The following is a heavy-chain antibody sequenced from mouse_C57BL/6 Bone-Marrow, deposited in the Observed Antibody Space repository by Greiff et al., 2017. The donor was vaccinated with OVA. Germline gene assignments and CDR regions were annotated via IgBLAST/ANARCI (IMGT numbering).Heavy chain of an antibody. J-gene: IGHJ1*03. CDR1: GYAFTNYL. Sequence: VQLQQSGAELVRPGTSVKVSCKASGYAFTNYLIEWVKQRPGQGLEWIGVINPGSGGTNYNEKFKGKATLTADKSSSTAYMQLSSLTSEDSAVYFCAKVVATTDWYFDVWGTGTTVTVSS. D-gene: IGHD1-1*01. V-gene: IGHV1-54*01. CDR2: INPGSGGT. CDR3: AKVVATTDWYFDV.